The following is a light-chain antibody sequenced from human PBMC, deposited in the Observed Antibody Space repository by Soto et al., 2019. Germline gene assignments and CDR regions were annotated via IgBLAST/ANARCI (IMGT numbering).Light chain of an antibody. CDR1: SGDIGGYNY. CDR3: SSYTTNSIPVV. Sequence: QSALTQPASVSGSPGQSITISCTGTSGDIGGYNYVSWYQQHPGKAPKLLISEVSNRPSGVSHRSSGSKSGNTASLTISGIMTEDEADYYCSSYTTNSIPVVFGGGTKLTVL. J-gene: IGLJ2*01. CDR2: EVS. V-gene: IGLV2-14*01.